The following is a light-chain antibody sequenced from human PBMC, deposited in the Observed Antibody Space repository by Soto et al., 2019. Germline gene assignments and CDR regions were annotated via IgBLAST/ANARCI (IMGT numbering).Light chain of an antibody. J-gene: IGKJ5*01. CDR2: GAS. V-gene: IGKV3-20*01. CDR3: QQYASLST. Sequence: EIVLTQSPGTLSLSPGERATLSCRASQSVSSSYLAWYQQKPGQAPRLLIYGASSRATGIPDRFSGSGSGTDFTLTISRLEPEDFAVYYCQQYASLSTFGQGTRLEIK. CDR1: QSVSSSY.